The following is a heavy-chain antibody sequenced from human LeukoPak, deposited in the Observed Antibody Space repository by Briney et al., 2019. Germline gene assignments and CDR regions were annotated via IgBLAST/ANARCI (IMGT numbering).Heavy chain of an antibody. J-gene: IGHJ4*02. CDR1: GGSISSSSYY. CDR3: ARGLRLEYYWSGYYD. CDR2: IYYSGST. Sequence: SETLPLTCTVSGGSISSSSYYWGWIRQPPGKGLEWIGSIYYSGSTYYNPSLKSRVTISVDTSKNQFSLKLSSVTAADTAVYYCARGLRLEYYWSGYYDWGQGTLVTVSS. D-gene: IGHD3-3*01. V-gene: IGHV4-39*01.